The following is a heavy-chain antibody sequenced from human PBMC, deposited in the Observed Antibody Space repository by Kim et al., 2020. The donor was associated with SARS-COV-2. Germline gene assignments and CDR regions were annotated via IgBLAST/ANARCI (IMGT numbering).Heavy chain of an antibody. CDR3: AKADSTVDFDY. CDR1: GFTFSNYG. CDR2: ISYDGNNK. Sequence: GGSLRLSCAASGFTFSNYGMNWVRQAPGKGLEWVGVISYDGNNKYYGDSVKGRFTISRDNPKNTLYLQMNSLRAEDTAVYYCAKADSTVDFDYWGQGTLVTVSS. D-gene: IGHD4-17*01. J-gene: IGHJ4*02. V-gene: IGHV3-30*18.